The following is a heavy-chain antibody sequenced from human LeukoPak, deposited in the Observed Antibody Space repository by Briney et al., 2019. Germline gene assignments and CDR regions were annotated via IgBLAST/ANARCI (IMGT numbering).Heavy chain of an antibody. CDR1: GGSISSGGYY. CDR3: ARGVYIAAAQYAY. J-gene: IGHJ4*02. CDR2: IYYSGST. Sequence: TLSLTCTVSGGSISSGGYYWSWIRQHPGKGLEWIGYIYYSGSTYYNPSLKSRVTISVDTSKNQFSLKLSSVTAADTAVYYCARGVYIAAAQYAYWGQGTLVTVSS. V-gene: IGHV4-31*03. D-gene: IGHD6-13*01.